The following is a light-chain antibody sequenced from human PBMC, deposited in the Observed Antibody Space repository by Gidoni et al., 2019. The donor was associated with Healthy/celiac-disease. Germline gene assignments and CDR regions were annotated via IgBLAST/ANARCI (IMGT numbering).Light chain of an antibody. Sequence: VLTQSPGTLSLSPGERATLSCRASQSVSSSYLAWYQQKPGQAPRLLIYGASSRATGIPDRVSGSGSGTDFTLTISRLEPEDFAVYYWQQYGETFGPGTKVDIK. CDR2: GAS. J-gene: IGKJ3*01. V-gene: IGKV3-20*01. CDR1: QSVSSSY. CDR3: QQYGET.